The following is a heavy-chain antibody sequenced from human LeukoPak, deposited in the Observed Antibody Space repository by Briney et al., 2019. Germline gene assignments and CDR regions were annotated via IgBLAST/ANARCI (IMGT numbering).Heavy chain of an antibody. D-gene: IGHD5-18*01. Sequence: GGSLRLSCAASGFTFSRYGMHWVRQAPGKGLEWVAVIWYDGSNKYYADSVKGRFTISRDNSKNTLYLQMNSLRAEDTAVYYCARGGGSYGLEYYFDYWGQGTLVTVSS. CDR3: ARGGGSYGLEYYFDY. V-gene: IGHV3-33*01. J-gene: IGHJ4*02. CDR1: GFTFSRYG. CDR2: IWYDGSNK.